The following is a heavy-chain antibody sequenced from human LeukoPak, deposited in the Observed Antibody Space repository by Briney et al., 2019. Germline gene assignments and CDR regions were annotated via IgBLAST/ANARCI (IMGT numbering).Heavy chain of an antibody. D-gene: IGHD6-6*01. V-gene: IGHV3-30*03. Sequence: GGSLRLSCAASGFTFSSYGMHWVRQAPGKGLEWVAVISYDGSNKYYADSVKGRFTISRDNSKNTLYLQMNSLRAEDTAVYYCARDDRSFEYSSFGDAFDIWGQGTMVTVSS. CDR2: ISYDGSNK. J-gene: IGHJ3*02. CDR3: ARDDRSFEYSSFGDAFDI. CDR1: GFTFSSYG.